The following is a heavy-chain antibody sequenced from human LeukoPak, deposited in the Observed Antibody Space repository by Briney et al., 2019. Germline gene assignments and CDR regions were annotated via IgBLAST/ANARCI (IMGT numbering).Heavy chain of an antibody. Sequence: ASVKVSCKASGYTFTDYYMNWVRQAPGQGLESMGWINPNSGGTNYAQKFQGRVAMTRDTSISTAYMELSSLTSDDTAVYYCASGGVAVAASAIDYWGQGTLVTVSS. CDR1: GYTFTDYY. V-gene: IGHV1-2*02. J-gene: IGHJ4*02. D-gene: IGHD6-19*01. CDR2: INPNSGGT. CDR3: ASGGVAVAASAIDY.